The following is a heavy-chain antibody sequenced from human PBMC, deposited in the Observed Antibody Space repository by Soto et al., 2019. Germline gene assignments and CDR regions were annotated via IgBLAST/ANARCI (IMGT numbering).Heavy chain of an antibody. V-gene: IGHV1-3*01. CDR1: GYTFTSYA. J-gene: IGHJ4*02. Sequence: QVQLVQYGAEVKKPGASVKVSCKASGYTFTSYAMHWVRQAPGQRLEWMGWINAGNGNTKYSQKLQGRVTITRDTSASAAYMELSSLRSEDTAVYYCARSIVVVTAADYWGQGTLVTVSS. CDR2: INAGNGNT. CDR3: ARSIVVVTAADY. D-gene: IGHD2-21*02.